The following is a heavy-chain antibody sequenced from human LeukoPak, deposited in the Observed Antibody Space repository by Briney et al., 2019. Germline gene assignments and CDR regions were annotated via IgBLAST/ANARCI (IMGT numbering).Heavy chain of an antibody. J-gene: IGHJ4*02. CDR1: GGSISFYY. CDR2: IPYSGRT. Sequence: SETLSLTCTVSGGSISFYYWSCIRQPPGKGLEWIGYIPYSGRTNYNPSLKSRVTISVDTSKNQFSLKLSSVTAADTAVYYCARGGSGYDSFDYWGQGTLVTVSS. V-gene: IGHV4-59*01. D-gene: IGHD5-12*01. CDR3: ARGGSGYDSFDY.